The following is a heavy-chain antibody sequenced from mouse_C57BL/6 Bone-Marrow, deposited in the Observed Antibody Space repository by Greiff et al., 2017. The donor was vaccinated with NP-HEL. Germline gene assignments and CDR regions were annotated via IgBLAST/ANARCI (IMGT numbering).Heavy chain of an antibody. CDR2: IDPENGDT. J-gene: IGHJ2*01. Sequence: EVQLQQSGAELVRPGASVKLSCTASGFNIKDDYMHWVKQRPEQGLEWIGWIDPENGDTEYASKFQGKATITADTSSNTAYLQLSSLTSEDSAVYYCARGGYSSSGWGQGATLTVSS. V-gene: IGHV14-4*01. D-gene: IGHD1-1*01. CDR3: ARGGYSSSG. CDR1: GFNIKDDY.